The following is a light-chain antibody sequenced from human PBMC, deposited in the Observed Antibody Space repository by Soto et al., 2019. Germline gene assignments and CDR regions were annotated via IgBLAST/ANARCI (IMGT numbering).Light chain of an antibody. CDR3: CSYAGSATVL. CDR2: EVS. Sequence: QSALTQPASVSGSPGQPITISCTGSSSDVGSYNLVSWYQQHPGKAPKLMIYEVSKRPSGVSNRFSGSKSGNTASLTISGLQAEDEADYYCCSYAGSATVLFGGGTKLTVL. V-gene: IGLV2-23*02. J-gene: IGLJ2*01. CDR1: SSDVGSYNL.